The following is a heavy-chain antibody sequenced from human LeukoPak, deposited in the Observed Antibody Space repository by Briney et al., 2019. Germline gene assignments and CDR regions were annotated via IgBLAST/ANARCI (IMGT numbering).Heavy chain of an antibody. J-gene: IGHJ4*02. Sequence: GGSLRLSCATSGFTFSSYWMHWVRQAPGKGLVWVSRINSDGSSTSYADSVMGRFTISRDNSKNTLYLQMNSLRAEDTAVYYCAKAVRSMVTGGGYFDSWGQGTLVTVSS. CDR2: INSDGSST. CDR1: GFTFSSYW. V-gene: IGHV3-74*01. D-gene: IGHD3-10*01. CDR3: AKAVRSMVTGGGYFDS.